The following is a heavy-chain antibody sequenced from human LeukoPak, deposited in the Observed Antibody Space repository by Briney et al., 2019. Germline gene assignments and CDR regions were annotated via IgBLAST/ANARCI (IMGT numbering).Heavy chain of an antibody. CDR1: GFTFSSYA. CDR3: AKEGYCSRTSCYAELDY. J-gene: IGHJ4*02. CDR2: ISGSGGST. V-gene: IGHV3-23*01. D-gene: IGHD2-2*01. Sequence: GGSLRLSCADSGFTFSSYAMSWVRQAPGKGLEWVSAISGSGGSTYYADSVKGRFTISRDNSKNTLYLQMNSLRAEDTAVYYCAKEGYCSRTSCYAELDYWGQGTLVTVSS.